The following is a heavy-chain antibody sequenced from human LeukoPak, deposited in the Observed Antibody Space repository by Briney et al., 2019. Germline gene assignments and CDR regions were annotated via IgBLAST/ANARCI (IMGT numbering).Heavy chain of an antibody. V-gene: IGHV1-24*01. CDR3: ATAELPLRLGELSNSFDY. Sequence: ASVKVSCKVSGYTLTELSMHWVRQAPGKGLEWMGGFDPEDGETIYAQKFQGRVTMTEDTSTDTAYMELSSLRSEGTAVYYCATAELPLRLGELSNSFDYWGQGTLVTVSS. CDR2: FDPEDGET. D-gene: IGHD3-16*02. J-gene: IGHJ4*02. CDR1: GYTLTELS.